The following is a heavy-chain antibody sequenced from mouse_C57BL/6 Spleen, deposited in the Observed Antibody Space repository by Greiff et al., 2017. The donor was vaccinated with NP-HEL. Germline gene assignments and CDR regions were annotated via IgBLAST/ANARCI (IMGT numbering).Heavy chain of an antibody. CDR3: ARFGSYGSSSAWFAY. CDR1: GYTFTSYW. J-gene: IGHJ3*01. CDR2: IDPSDSET. D-gene: IGHD1-1*01. Sequence: QVQLKQPGAELVRPGSSVKLSCKASGYTFTSYWMHWVKQRPIQGLEWIGNIDPSDSETHYNQKFKDKATLTVDKSSSTAYMQLSSLTSEDSAVYYCARFGSYGSSSAWFAYWGQGTLVTVSA. V-gene: IGHV1-52*01.